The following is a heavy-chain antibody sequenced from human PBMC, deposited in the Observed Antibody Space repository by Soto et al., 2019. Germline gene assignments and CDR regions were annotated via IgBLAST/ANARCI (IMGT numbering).Heavy chain of an antibody. CDR2: ISSSSSYI. Sequence: GGSLRLSCAASGFTFSSYSMNWVRQAPGKGLEWVSSISSSSSYIYYADSVKGRFTISRDNAKNSLYLQMNSLRAEDTAVYYCARYGGLYYYYMDVWGKGTTVTVSS. CDR3: ARYGGLYYYYMDV. CDR1: GFTFSSYS. D-gene: IGHD1-26*01. V-gene: IGHV3-21*01. J-gene: IGHJ6*03.